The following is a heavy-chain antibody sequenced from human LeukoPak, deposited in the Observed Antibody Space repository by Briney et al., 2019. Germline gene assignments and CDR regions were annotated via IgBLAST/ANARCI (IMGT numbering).Heavy chain of an antibody. CDR1: GGSISSYY. CDR2: INYSGST. V-gene: IGHV4-59*01. J-gene: IGHJ4*02. D-gene: IGHD3-9*01. Sequence: SETLSLTCTVSGGSISSYYWSWIRQPPNKGLEWIGFINYSGSTDYNPSLKSRVTISVDTSKNHFSLKLSSVTAADTAVYYCARAPPTGYCCDYWGQGTLVTVSS. CDR3: ARAPPTGYCCDY.